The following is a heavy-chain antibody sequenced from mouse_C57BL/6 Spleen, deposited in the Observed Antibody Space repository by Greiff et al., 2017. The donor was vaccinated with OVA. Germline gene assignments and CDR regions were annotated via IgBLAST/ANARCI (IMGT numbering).Heavy chain of an antibody. CDR2: IWSGGST. D-gene: IGHD2-1*01. CDR3: ARSGNSMYY. Sequence: QVQLKESGPGLVQPSQSLSITCTVSGFSLTSYGVHWVRQSPGKGLEWLGVIWSGGSTDYTAAFISRLSISKDNSKSQVFFKMNSLLGDDTAIYYCARSGNSMYYWGQGTSVTVSS. V-gene: IGHV2-2*01. CDR1: GFSLTSYG. J-gene: IGHJ4*01.